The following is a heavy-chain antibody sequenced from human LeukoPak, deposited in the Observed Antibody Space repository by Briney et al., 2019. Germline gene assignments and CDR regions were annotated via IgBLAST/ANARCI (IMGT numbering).Heavy chain of an antibody. CDR3: ARSASSGFRTPYYYYYMDV. CDR1: GYTFTSYY. J-gene: IGHJ6*03. V-gene: IGHV1-46*01. D-gene: IGHD3-3*01. Sequence: ASVKVSCKASGYTFTSYYMHWVRQAPGQGLEWVGIINPSGGSTSYAQKFQGRVTMTRDTSTSTVYMELSSLRSEDTAVYYCARSASSGFRTPYYYYYMDVWGKGTTVTVSS. CDR2: INPSGGST.